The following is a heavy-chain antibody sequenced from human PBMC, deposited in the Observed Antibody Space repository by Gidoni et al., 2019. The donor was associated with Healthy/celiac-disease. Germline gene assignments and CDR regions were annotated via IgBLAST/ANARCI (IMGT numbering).Heavy chain of an antibody. J-gene: IGHJ6*02. V-gene: IGHV4-39*01. CDR3: VRGYYDFWSGYPGWDGMDV. CDR2: IYCSGST. Sequence: QLQLQESGPGLVKPSETLSLTCTVSGGAISSSSYSWGWIRPPPGKGLAWIGSIYCSGSTTYNPSLKSRFTISVDTSKNQFSLKLSSVTAADTAVYYCVRGYYDFWSGYPGWDGMDVWGQGTTVTVSS. CDR1: GGAISSSSYS. D-gene: IGHD3-3*01.